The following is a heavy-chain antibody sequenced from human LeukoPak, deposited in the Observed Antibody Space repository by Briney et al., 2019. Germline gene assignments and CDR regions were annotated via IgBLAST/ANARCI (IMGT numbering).Heavy chain of an antibody. Sequence: ASVKVSCKASGYTFTGYYMHWVRQAPGQGLEWMGWINPNSGGTNYAQKLQGRVTMTTGTSTSTAYMELRSLRSDDTAVYYCAREGPRFLRYYFDYWGQGTLVTVSS. D-gene: IGHD3-3*01. CDR1: GYTFTGYY. V-gene: IGHV1-2*02. J-gene: IGHJ4*02. CDR3: AREGPRFLRYYFDY. CDR2: INPNSGGT.